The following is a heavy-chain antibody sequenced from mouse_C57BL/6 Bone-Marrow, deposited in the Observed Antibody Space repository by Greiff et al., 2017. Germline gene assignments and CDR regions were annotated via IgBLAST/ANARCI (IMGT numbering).Heavy chain of an antibody. V-gene: IGHV14-2*01. J-gene: IGHJ4*01. D-gene: IGHD1-1*01. CDR1: GFNIKDYY. CDR3: ARLLLRAMDY. CDR2: IDPEDGET. Sequence: VQLQQSGAELVKPGASVKLSCTASGFNIKDYYMHWVKQRTEQGLEWIGRIDPEDGETKYAPKFQGKATITADTSSNSAYLKLSSLTSEDTAVYYCARLLLRAMDYWGQGTSVTGSS.